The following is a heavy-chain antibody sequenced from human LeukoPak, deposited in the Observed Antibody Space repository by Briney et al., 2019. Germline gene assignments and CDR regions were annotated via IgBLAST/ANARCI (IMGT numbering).Heavy chain of an antibody. CDR2: ISGSGGST. CDR3: AIISGWYFDPTDY. D-gene: IGHD6-19*01. V-gene: IGHV3-23*01. Sequence: PGGSLRLSCAASGFTFSSYAMSWVRQAPGKGLEWVSAISGSGGSTYYADSVKGRFTISRDNSKNTPYLQMNSLRAEDTAVYYCAIISGWYFDPTDYWGQGTLVTVSS. CDR1: GFTFSSYA. J-gene: IGHJ4*02.